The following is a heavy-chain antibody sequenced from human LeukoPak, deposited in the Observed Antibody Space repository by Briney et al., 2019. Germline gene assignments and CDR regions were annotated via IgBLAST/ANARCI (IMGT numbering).Heavy chain of an antibody. CDR3: ARGDAVDY. V-gene: IGHV3-15*01. CDR1: GFTFNNAW. Sequence: PGGSLRLSCAASGFTFNNAWMSWVRQAPGKGLEWLGLIKAKSDGGTTDCAAPVKGRFTISRDDSKTTLYLQMNSLKTEDTAVYYCARGDAVDYWGQGTLVTVSS. J-gene: IGHJ4*02. CDR2: IKAKSDGGTT.